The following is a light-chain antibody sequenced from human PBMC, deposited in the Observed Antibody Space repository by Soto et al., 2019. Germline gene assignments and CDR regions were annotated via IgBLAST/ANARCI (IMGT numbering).Light chain of an antibody. V-gene: IGKV1-5*01. CDR2: DAS. J-gene: IGKJ1*01. Sequence: DIQMTQSPSTLSASVGDRVTITCRASQSINSWLAWYQQKPGKAPKLLIYDASSLESGVPSRFSSSGSGTEFTLTISGLHPDYFATYYCQQYNIYSTFGQGTKVEIK. CDR1: QSINSW. CDR3: QQYNIYST.